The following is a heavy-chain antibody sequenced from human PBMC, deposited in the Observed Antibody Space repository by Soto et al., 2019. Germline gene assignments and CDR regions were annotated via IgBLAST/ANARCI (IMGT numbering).Heavy chain of an antibody. D-gene: IGHD5-12*01. J-gene: IGHJ4*02. Sequence: SETLSLTCTVSGASISYGGFSWSWIRQSPGKGLEWIGYISHLESTYFHPSFKSRLTMSIDRTRNQFSLKLSSVTAADMAVYYCARCGGYDSFDYWGQGVLVTVSS. CDR1: GASISYGGFS. CDR2: ISHLEST. CDR3: ARCGGYDSFDY. V-gene: IGHV4-30-2*06.